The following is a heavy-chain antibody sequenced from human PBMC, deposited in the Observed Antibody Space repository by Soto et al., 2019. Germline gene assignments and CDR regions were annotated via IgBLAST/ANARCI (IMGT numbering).Heavy chain of an antibody. D-gene: IGHD1-1*01. CDR1: GYAFTTYG. CDR2: ISAHNGNT. J-gene: IGHJ4*02. Sequence: QVHLVQSGAEVKKPGASVKVSCQGSGYAFTTYGITWVRQAPGQGLEWMGWISAHNGNTNYAQKLQGRVTVTRDTSTRTAYMGLRSLSYDDTAVYYGARGRYGDYWGQGALVTVSS. V-gene: IGHV1-18*01. CDR3: ARGRYGDY.